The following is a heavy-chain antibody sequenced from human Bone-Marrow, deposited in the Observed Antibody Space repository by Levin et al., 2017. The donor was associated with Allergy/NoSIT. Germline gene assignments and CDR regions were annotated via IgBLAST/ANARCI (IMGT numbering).Heavy chain of an antibody. D-gene: IGHD3-22*01. CDR1: GFTFSSYG. Sequence: PGGSLRLSCAASGFTFSSYGMHWVRQAPGKGLEWVAVISYDGSNKYYADSVKGRFTISRDNSKNTLYLQMNSLRAEDTAVYYCASYDSSGPRGYWGQGTLVTVSS. CDR3: ASYDSSGPRGY. CDR2: ISYDGSNK. J-gene: IGHJ4*02. V-gene: IGHV3-30*03.